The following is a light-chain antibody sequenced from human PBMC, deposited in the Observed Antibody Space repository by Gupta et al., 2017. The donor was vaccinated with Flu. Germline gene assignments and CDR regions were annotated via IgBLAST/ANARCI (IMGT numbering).Light chain of an antibody. J-gene: IGLJ3*02. CDR2: GNI. Sequence: IYGNIKRHSGVPDRFSVTKSATSAALAINRLQAEDEADYYCAAFDNSLNGWVFGGGTKLTVL. V-gene: IGLV1-44*01. CDR3: AAFDNSLNGWV.